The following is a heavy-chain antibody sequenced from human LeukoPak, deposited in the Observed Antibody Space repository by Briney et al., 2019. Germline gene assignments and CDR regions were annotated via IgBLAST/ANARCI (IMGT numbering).Heavy chain of an antibody. D-gene: IGHD1-26*01. V-gene: IGHV4-4*01. CDR1: GGSISSSNW. J-gene: IGHJ3*02. CDR3: ARVAHIVGATEGAFDI. Sequence: SETLSLTCAVSGGSISSSNWWSWVRQPPGKGLEWIGEIYHSGSTNYNPSLKSRVTISVDQSKNQFSLKLSSVTAADTAVYCCARVAHIVGATEGAFDIWGQGTMVTVSS. CDR2: IYHSGST.